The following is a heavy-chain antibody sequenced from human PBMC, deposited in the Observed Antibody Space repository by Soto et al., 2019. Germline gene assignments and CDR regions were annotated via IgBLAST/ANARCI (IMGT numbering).Heavy chain of an antibody. J-gene: IGHJ3*02. CDR2: IYYSGST. CDR3: ARHPRGVLLWFGELLRGDAFDI. V-gene: IGHV4-59*08. Sequence: PSETRCLTCTVSGGSISSYYWSWIRQPPGKGLEWIGYIYYSGSTNYNPSLKSRVTISVDTSKNQFSLKLSSVTAADTAVYYCARHPRGVLLWFGELLRGDAFDIWVKGTRITVSS. CDR1: GGSISSYY. D-gene: IGHD3-10*01.